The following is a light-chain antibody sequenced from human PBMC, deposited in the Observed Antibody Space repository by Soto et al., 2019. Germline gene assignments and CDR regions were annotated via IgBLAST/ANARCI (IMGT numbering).Light chain of an antibody. J-gene: IGLJ3*02. CDR3: CSYAGAYTWV. CDR1: SSDVGAYNY. V-gene: IGLV2-11*01. CDR2: DAV. Sequence: QSALTQPRSVSGSPGQAVTISCIGTSSDVGAYNYVSWYQHHPGKGPKLLIYDAVKRSSGVPDRFSASKSGNKASLTISGLHVVDEADYYCCSYAGAYTWVFGGGTKLTVL.